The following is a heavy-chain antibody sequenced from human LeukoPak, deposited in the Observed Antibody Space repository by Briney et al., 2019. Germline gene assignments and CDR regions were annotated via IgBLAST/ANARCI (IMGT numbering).Heavy chain of an antibody. Sequence: PSETLSLTCTVSGASITSGVHYWSLIRQHPGKGPEWIGHIYYSGSTYSNPSLKGRVSMSLDTSKNQLSLELLSVTAADTAVYWCARVLNGVFPYYYYYNIDVWGKGTTVTVSS. CDR3: ARVLNGVFPYYYYYNIDV. V-gene: IGHV4-31*03. D-gene: IGHD2-8*02. CDR2: IYYSGST. CDR1: GASITSGVHY. J-gene: IGHJ6*03.